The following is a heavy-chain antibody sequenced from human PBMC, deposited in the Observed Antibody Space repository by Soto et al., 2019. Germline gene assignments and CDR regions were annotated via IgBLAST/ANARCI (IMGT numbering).Heavy chain of an antibody. CDR1: GGTFSSYA. CDR3: ARRFGDYDWAYVIDV. CDR2: IIPIFGTA. V-gene: IGHV1-69*13. Sequence: SVKVSCKASGGTFSSYAISWVRQAPGQGLEWMGGIIPIFGTANYAQKFQGRVTITADESTSTAYMELSSLRSEDTAVYYCARRFGDYDWAYVIDVCGQGTTVTVSS. J-gene: IGHJ6*02. D-gene: IGHD4-17*01.